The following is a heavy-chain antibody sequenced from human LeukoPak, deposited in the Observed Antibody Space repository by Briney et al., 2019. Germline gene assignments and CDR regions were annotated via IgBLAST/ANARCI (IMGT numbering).Heavy chain of an antibody. CDR3: ARGGYYDSSGFRIDH. Sequence: GGSPRLSCAASGFRFSSYTMHWVRQAPDKGLEWVAVIPYDGSNKYHADAVKGRFTISRDNSKNTLYVQMNSLRAEDTAVYYCARGGYYDSSGFRIDHWGQGTLVTVSS. CDR1: GFRFSSYT. D-gene: IGHD3-22*01. V-gene: IGHV3-30-3*01. J-gene: IGHJ4*02. CDR2: IPYDGSNK.